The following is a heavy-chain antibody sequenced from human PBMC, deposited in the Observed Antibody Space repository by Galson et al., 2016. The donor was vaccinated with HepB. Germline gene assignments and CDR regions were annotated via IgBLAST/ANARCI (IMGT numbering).Heavy chain of an antibody. J-gene: IGHJ6*02. D-gene: IGHD3-16*01. CDR2: IKEDGTEK. V-gene: IGHV3-7*01. CDR3: ARSALGQLSLPFYYFGMDV. CDR1: GFSFSDYW. Sequence: SLRLSCAASGFSFSDYWMTWVRQAPGKGLEWVANIKEDGTEKFYVDSVKGRFTIFRDNAQKSLYLQMNGLRADDTAVYYCARSALGQLSLPFYYFGMDVWGQGTTVTVAS.